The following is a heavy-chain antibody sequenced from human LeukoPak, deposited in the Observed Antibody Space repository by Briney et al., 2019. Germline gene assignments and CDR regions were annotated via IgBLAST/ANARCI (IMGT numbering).Heavy chain of an antibody. D-gene: IGHD3-10*01. CDR1: GYSISGGYY. J-gene: IGHJ4*02. Sequence: PSETLSLTCTVSGYSISGGYYWGWIRQPPGKGLEWIGEINHSGSTNYSPSLKSRVTISVDTSKNQFSLKLSSVTAADTAVYYCARGLWFGGTPPGYWGQGTLVTVSS. V-gene: IGHV4-38-2*02. CDR2: INHSGST. CDR3: ARGLWFGGTPPGY.